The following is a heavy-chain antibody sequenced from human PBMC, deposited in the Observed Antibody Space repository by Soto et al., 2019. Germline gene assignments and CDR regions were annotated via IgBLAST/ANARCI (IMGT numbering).Heavy chain of an antibody. V-gene: IGHV4-34*01. CDR1: GGSFSGYY. J-gene: IGHJ5*02. CDR3: ARRNLRYYYGSGSSLPINWFDP. Sequence: SETLSLTCAVYGGSFSGYYWSWIRQPPGKGLEWIGEINHSGSTNYNPSLKSRVTISVDTSKNQFSLKLSSVTAAGTAVYYCARRNLRYYYGSGSSLPINWFDPWGQGTLVTVSS. D-gene: IGHD3-10*01. CDR2: INHSGST.